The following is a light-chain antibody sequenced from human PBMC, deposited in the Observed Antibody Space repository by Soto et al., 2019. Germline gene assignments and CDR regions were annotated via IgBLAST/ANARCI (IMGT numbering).Light chain of an antibody. V-gene: IGLV2-14*01. CDR1: SSDVGDYNY. J-gene: IGLJ1*01. CDR2: EVN. CDR3: SSYTSSSTYV. Sequence: QSVLTQPASVSGSPGQSITISCTGASSDVGDYNYVSWYQHHPGKAPKLLIYEVNNRPSGVSDRFSGSKSGNVASLTISWLQAEDEADYYCSSYTSSSTYVFGTGTKLTV.